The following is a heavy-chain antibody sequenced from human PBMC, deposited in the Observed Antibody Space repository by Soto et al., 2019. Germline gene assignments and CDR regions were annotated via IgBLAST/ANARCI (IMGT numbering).Heavy chain of an antibody. V-gene: IGHV2-5*02. CDR3: AHVYGGYDNFDY. CDR2: IYWDDDK. J-gene: IGHJ4*02. Sequence: QITLKESGPPLVKPTQTLTLTCTFSGFSLSTSGVGVGWIRQPPGKALEWLALIYWDDDKRYSPSLKSRLTIHKDTSKNQVVLTMTNMDPVDTATYYCAHVYGGYDNFDYWGQGTLVTVSS. D-gene: IGHD5-12*01. CDR1: GFSLSTSGVG.